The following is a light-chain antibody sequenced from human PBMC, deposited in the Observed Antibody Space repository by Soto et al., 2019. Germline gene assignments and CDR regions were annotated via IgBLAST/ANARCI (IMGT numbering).Light chain of an antibody. CDR1: QSISNY. J-gene: IGKJ4*01. CDR3: QQIAAT. V-gene: IGKV1-39*01. Sequence: DIQMTQSPSSLSASVGDRVTITCRASQSISNYLNWYQQKPGKAPKLLISAASNLQSGVPSRFSGSGSGTDFTLTIINLQPEDFATYYCQQIAATFGGGTKVDIK. CDR2: AAS.